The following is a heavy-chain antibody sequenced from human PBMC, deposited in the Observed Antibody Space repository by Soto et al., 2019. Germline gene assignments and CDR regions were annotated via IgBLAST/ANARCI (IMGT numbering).Heavy chain of an antibody. D-gene: IGHD6-13*01. V-gene: IGHV3-23*01. Sequence: PGGSLRLSCAASGFTFSSYAMGWVRQAPGKGLEWVSAISGSGGSTYYADSVKGRFTISRDNSKNTLYLQMNSLRAEDTAVYYCAKDPRRAAAGTSWFDPWGQGTLVTVSS. CDR3: AKDPRRAAAGTSWFDP. CDR2: ISGSGGST. J-gene: IGHJ5*02. CDR1: GFTFSSYA.